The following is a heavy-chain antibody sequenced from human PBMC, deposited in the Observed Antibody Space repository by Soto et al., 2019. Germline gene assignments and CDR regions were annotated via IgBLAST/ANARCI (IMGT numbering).Heavy chain of an antibody. Sequence: ASVKVSCKASRYTFTSYYMHWVRQAPEQGLEWMGIINPSGGSTSYAQKFQGRVTMTRDTSTSTVYMELSSPRSEDKAVYYCARWGYYDSSGYYYFDYWGQGTLVTVSS. CDR3: ARWGYYDSSGYYYFDY. D-gene: IGHD3-22*01. J-gene: IGHJ4*02. CDR1: RYTFTSYY. CDR2: INPSGGST. V-gene: IGHV1-46*01.